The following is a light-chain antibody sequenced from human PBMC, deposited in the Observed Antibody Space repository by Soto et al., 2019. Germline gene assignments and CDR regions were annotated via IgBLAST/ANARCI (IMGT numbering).Light chain of an antibody. CDR3: AAWDDSLNGPA. J-gene: IGLJ2*01. Sequence: QSVLTQPPSASGTPGQKVTISCSGSSSNIGSNTVNWYQQLPGTAPKVLIYSNNQRPSGVPDRFSGSKSGTSASLAISGLQSEDEADFYCAAWDDSLNGPAFGGGTKVTVL. CDR2: SNN. V-gene: IGLV1-44*01. CDR1: SSNIGSNT.